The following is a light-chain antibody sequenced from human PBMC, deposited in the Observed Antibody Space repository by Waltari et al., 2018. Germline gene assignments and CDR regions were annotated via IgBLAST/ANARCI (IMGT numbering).Light chain of an antibody. CDR3: GSWDSSLSGHV. CDR2: DSE. J-gene: IGLJ1*01. V-gene: IGLV1-51*01. CDR1: RSNIGNNY. Sequence: QSVLTQPPSVSAAPGQKVTISCSGSRSNIGNNYVSWYQHFPGTAPKLPIYDSEKRPSGIRDRFSGSKSGTSATLDITGLQTGDEADYYCGSWDSSLSGHVFGTGTKVTVL.